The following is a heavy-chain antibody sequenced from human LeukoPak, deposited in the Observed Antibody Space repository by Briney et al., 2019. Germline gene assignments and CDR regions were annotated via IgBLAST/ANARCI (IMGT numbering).Heavy chain of an antibody. CDR1: GGSISSSNW. J-gene: IGHJ4*02. CDR3: ARGLGYGGNPGPFDY. V-gene: IGHV4-4*02. D-gene: IGHD4-23*01. Sequence: SETLSLTCAVSGGSISSSNWWTWVRQPPGKGLEWIGEINHSGSTNYNPSLKSRVTISVDTSKNQFSLKLSSVTAADTAVYYCARGLGYGGNPGPFDYWGQGTLVTVSS. CDR2: INHSGST.